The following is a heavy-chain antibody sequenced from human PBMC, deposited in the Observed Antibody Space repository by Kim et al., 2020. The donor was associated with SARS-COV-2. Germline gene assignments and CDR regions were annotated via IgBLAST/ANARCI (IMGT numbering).Heavy chain of an antibody. CDR2: IYYSGST. CDR3: ARVKYMAAGTHYYYGMDV. CDR1: GGSISSYY. V-gene: IGHV4-59*13. J-gene: IGHJ6*02. Sequence: SETLSLTCTVSGGSISSYYWSWIRQPPGKGLEWIGYIYYSGSTNYNPSLKSRVTISVDTSKNQFSLKLSSVTAADTAVYYCARVKYMAAGTHYYYGMDVWGQGTTVTVSS. D-gene: IGHD6-13*01.